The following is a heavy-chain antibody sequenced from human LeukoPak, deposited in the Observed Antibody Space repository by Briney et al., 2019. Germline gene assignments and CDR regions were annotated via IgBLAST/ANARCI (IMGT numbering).Heavy chain of an antibody. CDR3: ARHGYGDYEVGYDY. V-gene: IGHV4-59*08. J-gene: IGHJ4*02. CDR1: GGSISSYY. CDR2: IYYSGST. D-gene: IGHD4-17*01. Sequence: SETLSLTCTVSGGSISSYYWSWIRQPPGKGLEWIGYIYYSGSTNYNPSLKSRVTISVDTSKNQFSLKLSSVTAADTAVYYCARHGYGDYEVGYDYWGQGTLVTVSS.